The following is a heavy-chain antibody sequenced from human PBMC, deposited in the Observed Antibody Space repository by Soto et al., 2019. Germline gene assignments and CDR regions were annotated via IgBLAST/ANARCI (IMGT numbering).Heavy chain of an antibody. V-gene: IGHV2-70*11. CDR1: GFPHNTKRKC. D-gene: IGHD2-21*01. CDR2: IDWDDDK. Sequence: QSLTKTCSFCGFPHNTKRKCVSWIRQPPGKALEWLARIDWDDDKYYSTSLKTRLTISKDTSKNQVVLTMTNMDPVDTATYYCARDSVALYYYYYGMDVWGQGTTVTVSS. J-gene: IGHJ6*02. CDR3: ARDSVALYYYYYGMDV.